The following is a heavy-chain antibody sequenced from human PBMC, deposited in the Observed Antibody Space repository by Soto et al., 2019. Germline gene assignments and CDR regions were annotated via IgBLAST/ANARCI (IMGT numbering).Heavy chain of an antibody. J-gene: IGHJ6*02. V-gene: IGHV4-31*03. Sequence: QVQLQESGPGLVKPSQTLSLTCTVSGGSISSGGYYWSWIRQHPGKGLEWIGYIYYSGSTYYNPSLKSRVTTSVDTSKSQFSLKLSSVTAADTAVYYCAREWAAMVTPLDYYYYYGMDVWGQGTTVTVSS. CDR1: GGSISSGGYY. CDR3: AREWAAMVTPLDYYYYYGMDV. CDR2: IYYSGST. D-gene: IGHD5-18*01.